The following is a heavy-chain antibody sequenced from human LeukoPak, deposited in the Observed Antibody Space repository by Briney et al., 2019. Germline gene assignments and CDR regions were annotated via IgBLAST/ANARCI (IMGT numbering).Heavy chain of an antibody. CDR3: ARASGSGYY. D-gene: IGHD3-22*01. CDR2: ISNSGNT. Sequence: SETLSLTCSVSGGSISSGAYYWSWIRQHPGKGLEWIGYISNSGNTYYNPFLKSRVTIPVDTSRNQFSLKLRFVTAADTAVYYCARASGSGYYWGQGTQVTVSS. CDR1: GGSISSGAYY. J-gene: IGHJ4*02. V-gene: IGHV4-31*03.